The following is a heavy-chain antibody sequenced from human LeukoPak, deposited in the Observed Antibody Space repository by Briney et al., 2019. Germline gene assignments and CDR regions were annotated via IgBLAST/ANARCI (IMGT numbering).Heavy chain of an antibody. V-gene: IGHV4-59*01. CDR3: ARYGLAYTYDF. D-gene: IGHD3-16*01. Sequence: SETLSLTCTVSGGSISSYYWSWIRQPPGKGLEWIGYIYYSGSTNYNPSLKSRVTMSVDTSKNQFSLKLSSVTAADTAVYYCARYGLAYTYDFWGRGTLVTVSS. CDR2: IYYSGST. J-gene: IGHJ4*02. CDR1: GGSISSYY.